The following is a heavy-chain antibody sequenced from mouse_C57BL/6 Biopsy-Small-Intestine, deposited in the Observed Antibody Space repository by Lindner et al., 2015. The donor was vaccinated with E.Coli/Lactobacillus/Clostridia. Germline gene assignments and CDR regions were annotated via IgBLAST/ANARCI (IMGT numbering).Heavy chain of an antibody. J-gene: IGHJ1*03. Sequence: VQLQESGAELVKPGASVKISCKASGYAFSSYWMNWVKQRPGKGLEWIGQIYPGDGDTNYNGKFKGKATLTADKSSSTAYMQLGSLTSEDSAVYFCARGGYGSSYWYLDVWGTGTSVTVSS. CDR2: IYPGDGDT. D-gene: IGHD1-1*01. V-gene: IGHV1-80*01. CDR3: ARGGYGSSYWYLDV. CDR1: GYAFSSYW.